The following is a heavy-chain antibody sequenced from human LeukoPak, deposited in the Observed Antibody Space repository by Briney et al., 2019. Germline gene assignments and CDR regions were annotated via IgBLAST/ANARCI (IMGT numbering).Heavy chain of an antibody. CDR1: GYTFTGYY. CDR2: INPNSGGT. V-gene: IGHV1-2*02. Sequence: ASVKVSCKASGYTFTGYYMHWVRQALGQGLEWMGWINPNSGGTNYAQKFQGRVTMTRDTSISTAYMELSRLRSDDTAVYYCARTPGRGTNFDYWGQGTLVTVSS. CDR3: ARTPGRGTNFDY. D-gene: IGHD3-16*01. J-gene: IGHJ4*02.